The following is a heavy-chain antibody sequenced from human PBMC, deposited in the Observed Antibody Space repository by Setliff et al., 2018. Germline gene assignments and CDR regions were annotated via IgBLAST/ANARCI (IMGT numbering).Heavy chain of an antibody. CDR2: IYYSGST. Sequence: SETLSLTCRVSGGSISSGNYYWGLIRQPPGKGLEWVATIYYSGSTYSNPSLKRRVTISVDTSKNQFSLKLSSVTAADTAVYYCARGVTRPIYYYYYYMDVWGKGTTVTVSS. CDR3: ARGVTRPIYYYYYYMDV. J-gene: IGHJ6*03. V-gene: IGHV4-39*01. D-gene: IGHD4-4*01. CDR1: GGSISSGNYY.